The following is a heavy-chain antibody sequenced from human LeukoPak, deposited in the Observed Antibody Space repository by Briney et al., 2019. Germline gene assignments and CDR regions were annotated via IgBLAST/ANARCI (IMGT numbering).Heavy chain of an antibody. Sequence: PSETLSLTCTVSGGSISSSSYYWGWIRQPPGKGLEWIGSIYYSGSTYYNPSLKSRVTISVDTSKNQFSLKLSSVTAADTAVYYCAKKMAAPSLGRTYYFHHWGQGILVSVSS. CDR2: IYYSGST. J-gene: IGHJ4*02. D-gene: IGHD6-13*01. CDR3: AKKMAAPSLGRTYYFHH. V-gene: IGHV4-39*07. CDR1: GGSISSSSYY.